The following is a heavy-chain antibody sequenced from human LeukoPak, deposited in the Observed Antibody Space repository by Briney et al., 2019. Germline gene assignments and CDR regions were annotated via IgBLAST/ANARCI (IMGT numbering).Heavy chain of an antibody. D-gene: IGHD2-2*01. CDR3: AKYALQGSPLVAAQIDN. J-gene: IGHJ4*02. V-gene: IGHV3-23*01. CDR2: LSSGGGSR. CDR1: GITFSDYA. Sequence: GGSLTLSCAASGITFSDYAMNWVRQAPGKGLEWVSSLSSGGGSRYYADSVNGRFTISRDNSKSTLSLQMSSLRVEDTAIYYCAKYALQGSPLVAAQIDNWGQGTLVTVSS.